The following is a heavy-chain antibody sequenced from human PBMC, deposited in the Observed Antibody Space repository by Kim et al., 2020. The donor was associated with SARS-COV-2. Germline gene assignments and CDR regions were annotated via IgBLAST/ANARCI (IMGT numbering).Heavy chain of an antibody. J-gene: IGHJ5*02. CDR3: ARAYQRVFGVVKDPGVGGFDP. Sequence: SETLSLTCAVYGGSFSGYYWSWIRQPPGKGLEWIGEINHSGSTNYNPSLKSRVTISVDTSKNQFSLKLSSVTAADTAVYYCARAYQRVFGVVKDPGVGGFDPWGQGTLVTVSS. CDR1: GGSFSGYY. CDR2: INHSGST. V-gene: IGHV4-34*01. D-gene: IGHD3-3*01.